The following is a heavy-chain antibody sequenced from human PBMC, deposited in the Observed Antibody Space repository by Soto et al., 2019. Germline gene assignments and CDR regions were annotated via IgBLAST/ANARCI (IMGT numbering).Heavy chain of an antibody. CDR1: GFTVFNRY. V-gene: IGHV3-53*02. Sequence: EVQLVETGGGLVQPGGSLRLSCAASGFTVFNRYMNWVRQAPGKGLEWVSLIDRDDISYYADSVKGRFSISRDSSRNTIYLQMSSLRADDTAVYYCARRNDRSYYYSLDVWGHGTTVIVSS. J-gene: IGHJ6*02. CDR3: ARRNDRSYYYSLDV. CDR2: IDRDDIS.